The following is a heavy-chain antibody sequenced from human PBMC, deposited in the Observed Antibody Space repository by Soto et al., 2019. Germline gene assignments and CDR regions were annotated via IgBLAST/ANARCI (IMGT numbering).Heavy chain of an antibody. V-gene: IGHV4-31*03. CDR1: GGSISSGGSY. CDR3: ARVEVELSVFDY. D-gene: IGHD1-7*01. CDR2: FYSSGRT. J-gene: IGHJ4*02. Sequence: QVQLQESGPGLVKPSQTLSLTCTVSGGSISSGGSYWSWIRQHPGKGLEWIGYFYSSGRTYYNPSLKSRVTISVDTSKNQFSLKLSSVTAAATAVYYCARVEVELSVFDYWGQGTLFTVSS.